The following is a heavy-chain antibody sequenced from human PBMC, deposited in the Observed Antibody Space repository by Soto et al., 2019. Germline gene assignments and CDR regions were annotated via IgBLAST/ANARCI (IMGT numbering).Heavy chain of an antibody. D-gene: IGHD2-2*01. CDR1: GYTFTSYA. CDR2: INAGNGNT. Sequence: VKGSCKASGYTFTSYAMHWVRQAPGQRLGWMGGINAGNGNTKYSKKFQGRVTITRDKSASKAYMELSRLRYEETDVYYCAGVQVAPAAIEHYYGMDVWGQGNTVTVCS. CDR3: AGVQVAPAAIEHYYGMDV. V-gene: IGHV1-3*01. J-gene: IGHJ6*02.